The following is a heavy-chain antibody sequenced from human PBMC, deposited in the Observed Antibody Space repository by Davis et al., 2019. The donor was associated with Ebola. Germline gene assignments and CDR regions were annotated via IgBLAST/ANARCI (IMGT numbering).Heavy chain of an antibody. J-gene: IGHJ6*02. Sequence: SVKVSCKASGGTFSSYAISWVRQAPGQGLEWMGGIIPIFGTANYAQKFQGRVTITADESTSTAYMELSSLRSDDTAVYYCARDVVVVVAAARYYYYYGMDVWGQGTTVTVSS. V-gene: IGHV1-69*13. CDR2: IIPIFGTA. CDR1: GGTFSSYA. D-gene: IGHD2-15*01. CDR3: ARDVVVVVAAARYYYYYGMDV.